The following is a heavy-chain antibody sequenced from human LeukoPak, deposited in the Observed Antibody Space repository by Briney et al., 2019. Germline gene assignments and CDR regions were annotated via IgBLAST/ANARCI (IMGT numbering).Heavy chain of an antibody. D-gene: IGHD3-22*01. J-gene: IGHJ4*02. CDR3: AKDGGNYNFDY. Sequence: GGSLRLSCAASGFTFSSYSMNWVRQAPEKGLEWVSSISSSSSYIYYADSVKGRFTISRDNAKNSLYLQMNSLRAEDTAVYYCAKDGGNYNFDYWGQGTLVTVSS. V-gene: IGHV3-21*01. CDR2: ISSSSSYI. CDR1: GFTFSSYS.